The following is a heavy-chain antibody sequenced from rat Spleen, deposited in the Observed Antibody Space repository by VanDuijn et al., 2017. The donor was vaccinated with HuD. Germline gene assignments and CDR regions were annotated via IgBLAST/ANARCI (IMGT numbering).Heavy chain of an antibody. CDR3: ARHPFYNNWIMDA. V-gene: IGHV5-19*01. CDR2: ISPSGTKS. CDR1: GFTFGVYG. D-gene: IGHD1-10*01. Sequence: EVQLVESGGGLVQPGRSLKLSCVASGFTFGVYGMHWIRQAPTKGLEWVASISPSGTKSHYRDSVKGRFTISRDNAKSTLYLQMDSLKSEDTATYYCARHPFYNNWIMDAWGQGASVTVSS. J-gene: IGHJ4*01.